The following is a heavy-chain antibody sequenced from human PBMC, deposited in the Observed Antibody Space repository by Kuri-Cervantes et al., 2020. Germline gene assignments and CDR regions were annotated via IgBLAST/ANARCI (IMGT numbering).Heavy chain of an antibody. J-gene: IGHJ2*01. D-gene: IGHD2-2*02. CDR1: GFTFSSYA. V-gene: IGHV3-30-3*01. Sequence: GGSLRLSCAASGFTFSSYAMHWVRQAPGKGLEWVAVISYDGSNKYYADSVKGRFTISRDNSKNTLYLQMNSLRAEDTAVYYCRRYCSSTSCYNWYSDLWGRGTLVTVSS. CDR2: ISYDGSNK. CDR3: RRYCSSTSCYNWYSDL.